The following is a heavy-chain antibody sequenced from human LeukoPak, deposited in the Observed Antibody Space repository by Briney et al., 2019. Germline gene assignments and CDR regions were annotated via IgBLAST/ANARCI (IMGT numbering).Heavy chain of an antibody. CDR2: ISGSGRNT. J-gene: IGHJ4*02. D-gene: IGHD3-9*01. CDR3: AIHYDILTGYYTAFDY. V-gene: IGHV3-23*01. CDR1: GFTFINYV. Sequence: PGGSLRLSCAASGFTFINYVMTWVRQAPGKGLEWLSGISGSGRNTYYADSVKGRFTISRDNSKNTLYLQMNSLRAEDTAVYYCAIHYDILTGYYTAFDYWGQGTLVTVSS.